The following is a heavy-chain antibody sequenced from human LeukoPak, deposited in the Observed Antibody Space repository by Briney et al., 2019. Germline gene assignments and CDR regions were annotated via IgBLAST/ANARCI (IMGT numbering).Heavy chain of an antibody. Sequence: GGSLRLSCAASGFTFSSYEMNWVRQAPGKGLEWVSYISSSGSTIYYADSVKGRFTISRDNAKNSLYLQMNSLRAEDTAVYYCARAPRGYYYGSGSYQTTAEYFQHWGQGTLVTVSS. J-gene: IGHJ1*01. CDR2: ISSSGSTI. CDR3: ARAPRGYYYGSGSYQTTAEYFQH. V-gene: IGHV3-48*03. D-gene: IGHD3-10*01. CDR1: GFTFSSYE.